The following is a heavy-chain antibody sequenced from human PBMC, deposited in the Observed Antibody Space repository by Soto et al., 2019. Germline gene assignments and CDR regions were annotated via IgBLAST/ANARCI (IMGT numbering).Heavy chain of an antibody. CDR1: GGSISSGGYY. CDR3: ARGLGDTNWFDP. CDR2: IYYSGST. V-gene: IGHV4-31*03. Sequence: QVQLQESGPGLVKPSQTLSLTCTVSGGSISSGGYYWSWIRQHPGKGLEWIGYIYYSGSTYYNPSLKSRITISVDTSKHHFSLKLSSVTAADTAVYYSARGLGDTNWFDPWGQGTLVTVSS. D-gene: IGHD5-18*01. J-gene: IGHJ5*02.